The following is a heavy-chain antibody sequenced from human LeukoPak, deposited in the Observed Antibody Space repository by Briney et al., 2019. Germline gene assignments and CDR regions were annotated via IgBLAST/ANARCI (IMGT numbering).Heavy chain of an antibody. D-gene: IGHD5-12*01. CDR1: GGSISSYY. Sequence: PSETLPLTCTVSGGSISSYYWSWIRQPAGKGLEWIGRIYTSGSTNYNPSLKSRVTMSVDTSKNQFSLKLSSVTAADTAVYYCARDLRGYDRSWFDPWGQGTLVTVSS. CDR3: ARDLRGYDRSWFDP. CDR2: IYTSGST. V-gene: IGHV4-4*07. J-gene: IGHJ5*02.